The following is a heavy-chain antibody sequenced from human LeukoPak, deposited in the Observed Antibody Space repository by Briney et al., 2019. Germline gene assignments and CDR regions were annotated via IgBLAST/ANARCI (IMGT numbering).Heavy chain of an antibody. Sequence: GASVKVSCEASGYTFTSYGISWVRQGPGQGLEWMGWISAYNGNPTYAQKLQGRVTVTTDTSTSTAYMELRSLISDDTAVYYCARAGQGYYYDTSAYYYDYWGQGTLVTVSS. CDR3: ARAGQGYYYDTSAYYYDY. J-gene: IGHJ4*02. D-gene: IGHD3-22*01. V-gene: IGHV1-18*01. CDR1: GYTFTSYG. CDR2: ISAYNGNP.